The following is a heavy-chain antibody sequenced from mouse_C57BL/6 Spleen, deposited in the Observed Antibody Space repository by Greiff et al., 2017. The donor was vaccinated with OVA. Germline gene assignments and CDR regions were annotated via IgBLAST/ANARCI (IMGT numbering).Heavy chain of an antibody. D-gene: IGHD2-1*01. CDR2: IDPSDSYT. Sequence: QVQLQQPGAELVRPGTSVKLSCKASGYTFTSYWMHWVKQRPGQGLEWIGVIDPSDSYTNYDQKFKGKATLTVDTSSSTAYMQLSSLTSEDSAVDYCAGGDYGNPYYFDYWGQGTTLTVSS. V-gene: IGHV1-59*01. CDR1: GYTFTSYW. J-gene: IGHJ2*01. CDR3: AGGDYGNPYYFDY.